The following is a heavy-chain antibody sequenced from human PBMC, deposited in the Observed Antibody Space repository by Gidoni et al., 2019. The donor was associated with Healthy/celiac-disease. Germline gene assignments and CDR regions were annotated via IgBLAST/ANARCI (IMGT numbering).Heavy chain of an antibody. D-gene: IGHD2-15*01. Sequence: QLQLQESGPGLVKPSETLSLTCPVSGAPLRRSSYYWGWIRQPPGKGLEWIGSIYYSGSTYYNPSLKSRVTISVDTSKNQFSLKLSSVTAADTAVYYCASPLPRYCSGGSCKDYWGQGTLVTVSS. CDR1: GAPLRRSSYY. V-gene: IGHV4-39*01. CDR3: ASPLPRYCSGGSCKDY. CDR2: IYYSGST. J-gene: IGHJ4*02.